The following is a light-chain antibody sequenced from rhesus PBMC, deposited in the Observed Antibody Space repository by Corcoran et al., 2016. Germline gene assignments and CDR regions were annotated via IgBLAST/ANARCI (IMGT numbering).Light chain of an antibody. CDR3: QHYDDLPWT. Sequence: IQMTQSPSSLSASVGDTVTITCQASQDISKDLVWYQQKPGKAPNLRIYDASTLQSGVPSRFSGSGSGTEFTLTISSLQPEDFATSYCQHYDDLPWTFGQGTKVEIK. CDR1: QDISKD. CDR2: DAS. J-gene: IGKJ1*01. V-gene: IGKV1-19*01.